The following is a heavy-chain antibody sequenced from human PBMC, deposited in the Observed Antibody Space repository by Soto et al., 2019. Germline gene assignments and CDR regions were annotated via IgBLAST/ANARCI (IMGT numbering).Heavy chain of an antibody. CDR3: ARAGKYYYGSGSPYYYGMDV. Sequence: QVQLVQSGAEVKKPGASVKVSCKASGYTFTSYGVSWVRQAPGQAREWRGWISGYNGNTNYAQKLQGRVTMTTDTSTSTAYMELSSLRSDDTSVYYCARAGKYYYGSGSPYYYGMDVWGQGITVTVSS. V-gene: IGHV1-18*04. D-gene: IGHD3-10*01. CDR1: GYTFTSYG. J-gene: IGHJ6*02. CDR2: ISGYNGNT.